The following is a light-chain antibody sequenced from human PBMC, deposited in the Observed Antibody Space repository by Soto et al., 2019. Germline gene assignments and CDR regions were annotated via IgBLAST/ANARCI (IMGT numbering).Light chain of an antibody. V-gene: IGKV1-5*01. Sequence: EIPLTQAPATVSRSVCYMGTITFRASRSISDWLVWYQQKPGKAPELLIFDASNLKSGVSSRFSGSGSGTEFTLTISRLQPDDVATYYCLQSRCHPWKFGQGSKVEIK. CDR3: LQSRCHPWK. J-gene: IGKJ1*01. CDR2: DAS. CDR1: RSISDW.